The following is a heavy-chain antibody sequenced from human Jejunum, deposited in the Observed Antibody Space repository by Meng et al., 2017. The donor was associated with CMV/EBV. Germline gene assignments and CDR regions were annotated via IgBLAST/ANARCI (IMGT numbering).Heavy chain of an antibody. CDR3: ASHKDGYNPFDY. V-gene: IGHV3-21*01. CDR2: ISSTNGDI. J-gene: IGHJ4*02. Sequence: VQLVESGGGLVKPGGSLSLSCAASGLPFNSYSMNWVRQAPGKGLEWVSSISSTNGDIYYADSVKGRFTISRDNAKNSLYLQMNNLRVEDTAVYYCASHKDGYNPFDYWGQGTLVTVSS. D-gene: IGHD5-24*01. CDR1: GLPFNSYS.